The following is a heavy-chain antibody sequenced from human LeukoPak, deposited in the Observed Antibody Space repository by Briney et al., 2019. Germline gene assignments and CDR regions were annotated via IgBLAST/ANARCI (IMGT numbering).Heavy chain of an antibody. Sequence: ASVKVSCKASGGTFSSYAISWVRQAPGQGLEWMGGIIPIFGRANYAQKFQGRVTMTADKSTSTAYMELSSLRSEDTAVYYCARAPRYGHGYYYYYMDVWGKGTTVTVSS. V-gene: IGHV1-69*06. CDR2: IIPIFGRA. CDR1: GGTFSSYA. D-gene: IGHD5-18*01. J-gene: IGHJ6*03. CDR3: ARAPRYGHGYYYYYMDV.